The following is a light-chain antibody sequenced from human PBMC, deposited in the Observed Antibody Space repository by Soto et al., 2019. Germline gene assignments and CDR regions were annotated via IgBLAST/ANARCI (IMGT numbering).Light chain of an antibody. CDR3: QQYNKWPRT. Sequence: EIVMTQSPATLSVSPGERATLSCRASQSVSLNLAWYQQNPGQAPRLLIYGTSTRATGIPARFSGSGSGTEFTLTISSLQSEDFAVYYCQQYNKWPRTFGQGTKVDIK. CDR2: GTS. J-gene: IGKJ1*01. CDR1: QSVSLN. V-gene: IGKV3-15*01.